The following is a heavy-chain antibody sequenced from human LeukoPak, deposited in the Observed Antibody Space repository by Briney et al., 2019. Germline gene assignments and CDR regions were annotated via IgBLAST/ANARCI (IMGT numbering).Heavy chain of an antibody. D-gene: IGHD3-9*01. CDR1: GYTFTSYA. V-gene: IGHV1-3*01. CDR3: ARNTHYDILTGYYGFDP. CDR2: INAGNGNT. J-gene: IGHJ5*02. Sequence: ASVKVSCTASGYTFTSYAMHWVRQAPGQRLEWMGWINAGNGNTKYSQKFQGRVTITRDTSASTAYMELSSLRSEDMAVYYCARNTHYDILTGYYGFDPWGQGTLVTVSS.